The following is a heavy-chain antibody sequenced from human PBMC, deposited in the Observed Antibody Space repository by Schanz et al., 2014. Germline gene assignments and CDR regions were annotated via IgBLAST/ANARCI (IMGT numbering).Heavy chain of an antibody. V-gene: IGHV3-21*01. CDR3: ARDRRNADLDY. CDR2: ISYGTSYI. D-gene: IGHD1-1*01. CDR1: GLTFTSAW. J-gene: IGHJ4*02. Sequence: EVQLVESGGGLVKPGGSLRLSCATSGLTFTSAWMSWVRQAPGKGLEWVSSISYGTSYIYYAESVKGRFTISRDNAKNSLYLEMNSLRAEDTALYYCARDRRNADLDYWGQGTLVTVSS.